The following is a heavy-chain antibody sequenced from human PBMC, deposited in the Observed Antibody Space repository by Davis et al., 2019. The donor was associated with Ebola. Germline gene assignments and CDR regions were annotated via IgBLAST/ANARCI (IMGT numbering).Heavy chain of an antibody. V-gene: IGHV4-30-4*01. CDR3: ARDAAFDV. CDR2: VSHSGST. J-gene: IGHJ3*01. CDR1: GGPLSSGNYY. Sequence: SETLSLTCTVSGGPLSSGNYYWSWIRQPPGKGLEWIGYVSHSGSTYYNPSFKSRLTMSVDTNNQFSLRLSSATVEDTAVYYCARDAAFDVWGQGTMVTVS.